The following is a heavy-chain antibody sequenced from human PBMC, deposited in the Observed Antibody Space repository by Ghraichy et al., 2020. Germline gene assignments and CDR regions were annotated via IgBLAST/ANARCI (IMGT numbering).Heavy chain of an antibody. Sequence: ASEKVSCKACGATFCAYDTRLVRQSPRLVLEWKGRINPNSGDTDYPQKFQGRVTMTRDTSISTAYLDLSRLRSDDTAVYYCARVHEDYGGDFWGQGTLVTVSS. CDR3: ARVHEDYGGDF. D-gene: IGHD4-17*01. CDR1: GATFCAYD. J-gene: IGHJ4*02. V-gene: IGHV1-2*06. CDR2: INPNSGDT.